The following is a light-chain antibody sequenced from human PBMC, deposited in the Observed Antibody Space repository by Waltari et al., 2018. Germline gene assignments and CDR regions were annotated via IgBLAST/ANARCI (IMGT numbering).Light chain of an antibody. V-gene: IGLV2-11*01. CDR2: DVS. Sequence: QSALTQPRSVSGSPGQSVTISCTGTSSDVGDYNYVPWYQQHPGKVPKLMIYDVSKRPSGVPDRFSGSKSDNTASLTISGLQPEDEAAYYCCSYAGSHTYVFGTGTQVTVL. J-gene: IGLJ1*01. CDR1: SSDVGDYNY. CDR3: CSYAGSHTYV.